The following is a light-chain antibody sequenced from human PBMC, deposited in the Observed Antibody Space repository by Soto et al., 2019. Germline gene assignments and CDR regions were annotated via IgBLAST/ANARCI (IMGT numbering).Light chain of an antibody. J-gene: IGLJ2*01. CDR2: DVS. V-gene: IGLV2-14*01. Sequence: QSVLTQPASVSGSPGQSITISCTGTSSDVGGYNYVSWYQQHPGKAPKLMIYDVSNRPSGVSNRFSGSKSGNTASLTICGLQAEDEADYYCSSYTSSSTSFGGGTKLTVL. CDR3: SSYTSSSTS. CDR1: SSDVGGYNY.